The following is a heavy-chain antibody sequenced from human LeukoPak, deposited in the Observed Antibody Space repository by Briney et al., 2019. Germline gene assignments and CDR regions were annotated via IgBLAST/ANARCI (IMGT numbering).Heavy chain of an antibody. Sequence: SETLSLTCTVSGGSISSYYWSWIRQPAGKGLEWIGRIYTSGSTNYNPSLKSRVTMSVDTSKNQFSLKLSSVTAADTAVYYCARDMGYSGYDSVDYWGQGTLVTVSS. CDR1: GGSISSYY. J-gene: IGHJ4*02. CDR2: IYTSGST. D-gene: IGHD5-12*01. CDR3: ARDMGYSGYDSVDY. V-gene: IGHV4-4*07.